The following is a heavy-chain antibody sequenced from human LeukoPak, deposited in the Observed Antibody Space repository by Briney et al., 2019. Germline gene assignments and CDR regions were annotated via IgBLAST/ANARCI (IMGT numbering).Heavy chain of an antibody. CDR1: GGSISSGDYY. CDR2: IYYSGST. Sequence: SETLSLTCTVSGGSISSGDYYWSWIRQPPGKGLEWIGYIYYSGSTYYNPSLKSRVTISVDTSKNQFSLKLSSVTAADTAVYYCARDSRSVRLWFGELSPGIVGWFDPWGQGTLVTVSS. J-gene: IGHJ5*02. D-gene: IGHD3-10*01. CDR3: ARDSRSVRLWFGELSPGIVGWFDP. V-gene: IGHV4-30-4*01.